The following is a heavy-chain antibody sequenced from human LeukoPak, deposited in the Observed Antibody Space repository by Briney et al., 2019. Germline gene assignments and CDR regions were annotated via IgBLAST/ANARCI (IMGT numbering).Heavy chain of an antibody. D-gene: IGHD5-18*01. J-gene: IGHJ4*02. CDR2: IHYSGRT. CDR3: ARRRSGNSYVDY. V-gene: IGHV4-39*01. Sequence: PSETLPLTCTVSGGSISGTSYYWGWIRQPPGKGPEWIGSIHYSGRTYYKPSLKSRVTISVDTSKNQFSLKLTSVTSADTAVYYCARRRSGNSYVDYWGQGTLVTVSS. CDR1: GGSISGTSYY.